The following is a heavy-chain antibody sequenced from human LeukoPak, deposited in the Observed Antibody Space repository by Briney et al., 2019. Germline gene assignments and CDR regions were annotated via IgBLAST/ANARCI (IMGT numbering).Heavy chain of an antibody. Sequence: PGGSLRLSCTASGLTFDEYALNWVRQAPGKGLEWVAVISYDGSNKYYADSVKGRFTISRDNSKNTLYLQMNSLRAEDTAVYYCARARCSSTSCYVSPYDYWGQGTLVTVSS. CDR3: ARARCSSTSCYVSPYDY. D-gene: IGHD2-2*01. J-gene: IGHJ4*02. V-gene: IGHV3-30*04. CDR1: GLTFDEYA. CDR2: ISYDGSNK.